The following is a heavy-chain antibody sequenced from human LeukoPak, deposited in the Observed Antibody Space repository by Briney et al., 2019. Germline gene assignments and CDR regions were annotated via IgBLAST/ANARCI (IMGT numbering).Heavy chain of an antibody. CDR1: RGSISTTTCY. D-gene: IGHD5-12*01. CDR3: ARRPYSGNDYFDS. V-gene: IGHV4-39*01. Sequence: SETLSLTCTVSRGSISTTTCYWGWIRRPPGKGLEWIGNIYYSGSTNYSPSLKSRVTMSVDTSKNQFSLKLSSVTAADTAVYFCARRPYSGNDYFDSWGQGTLVTVSS. J-gene: IGHJ4*02. CDR2: IYYSGST.